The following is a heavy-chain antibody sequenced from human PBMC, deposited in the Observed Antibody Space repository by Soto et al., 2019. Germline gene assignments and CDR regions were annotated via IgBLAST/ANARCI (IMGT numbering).Heavy chain of an antibody. J-gene: IGHJ6*02. CDR1: GYSFSDYF. D-gene: IGHD1-26*01. CDR2: INPKTAAT. CDR3: ASIKWGLDYHNGRDV. Sequence: QVQLVQSGAEVKKSGASVKVSCKASGYSFSDYFIQWVRQAPGQGLEWVAWINPKTAATNYAKKFQGRVSLTWDTSFSTAYMELTRLRPDDTAVYYCASIKWGLDYHNGRDVWGQGTTVIVSS. V-gene: IGHV1-2*02.